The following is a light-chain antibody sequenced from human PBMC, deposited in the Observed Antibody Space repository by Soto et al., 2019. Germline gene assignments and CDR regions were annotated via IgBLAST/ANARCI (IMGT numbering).Light chain of an antibody. CDR2: DAS. CDR3: QQFNDFPLT. J-gene: IGKJ4*01. CDR1: QDISSA. V-gene: IGKV1D-13*01. Sequence: IQLTHSPSSLSASVRDRVTITCRAGQDISSALAWYQQKPGKAPKLLLYDASSLDAGVPSRFSGSGSGTDFTLSITSLRPEDFATYYCQQFNDFPLTFGGVTKVQIK.